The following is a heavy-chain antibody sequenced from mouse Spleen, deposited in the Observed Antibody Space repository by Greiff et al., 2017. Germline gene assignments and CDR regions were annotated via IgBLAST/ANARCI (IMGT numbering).Heavy chain of an antibody. CDR3: ARNWGYYGSSYGFDY. D-gene: IGHD1-1*01. V-gene: IGHV2-2*01. CDR1: GFSLTSYG. CDR2: IWSGGST. J-gene: IGHJ2*01. Sequence: VQRVESGPGLVQPSQSLSITCTVSGFSLTSYGVHWVRQSPGKGLEWLGVIWSGGSTDYNAAFISRLSISKDNSKSQVFFKMNSLQADDTAIYYCARNWGYYGSSYGFDYWGQGTTLTVSS.